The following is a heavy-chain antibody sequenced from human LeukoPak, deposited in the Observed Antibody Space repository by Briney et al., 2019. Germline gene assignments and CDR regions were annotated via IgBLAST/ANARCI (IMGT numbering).Heavy chain of an antibody. J-gene: IGHJ3*02. V-gene: IGHV1-46*01. CDR1: GYTFTSYY. CDR2: INPSGGST. Sequence: ASVKVSCKASGYTFTSYYMHWVRQAPGQGLGWMGIINPSGGSTSYAQKFQGRVTMTRDTSTSTVYMELSSLRSEDTAVYYCARQYYYDSSGSRAFDIWGQGTMVTVAS. D-gene: IGHD3-22*01. CDR3: ARQYYYDSSGSRAFDI.